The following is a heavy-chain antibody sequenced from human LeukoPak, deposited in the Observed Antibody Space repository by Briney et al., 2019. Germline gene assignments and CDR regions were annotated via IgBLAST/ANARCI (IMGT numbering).Heavy chain of an antibody. CDR3: AREYSSSWYRRVRLGYNWFDP. CDR1: GGSFSGYY. J-gene: IGHJ5*02. V-gene: IGHV4-34*01. CDR2: INHSGST. D-gene: IGHD6-13*01. Sequence: PSQTLSLTCAVYGGSFSGYYWSWIRQPPGKGLEWIGEINHSGSTNYNPSLKSRVTISVDTSKNQFSLKLSSVTAADTAVYYCAREYSSSWYRRVRLGYNWFDPWGQGTLVTVSS.